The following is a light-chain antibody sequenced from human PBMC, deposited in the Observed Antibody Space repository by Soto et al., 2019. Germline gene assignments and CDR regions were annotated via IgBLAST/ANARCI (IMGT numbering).Light chain of an antibody. J-gene: IGLJ1*01. CDR2: EVS. Sequence: QSALTQPPSASGSPGQSVTISCTGTSSDVGSYNYVSWYQQHPGKAPKLIIYEVSKRPSGVPDRFSGSKSGNTASLTVSGLQAEDEADYYCSSYAASNNYVFGIGTKLTVL. V-gene: IGLV2-8*01. CDR3: SSYAASNNYV. CDR1: SSDVGSYNY.